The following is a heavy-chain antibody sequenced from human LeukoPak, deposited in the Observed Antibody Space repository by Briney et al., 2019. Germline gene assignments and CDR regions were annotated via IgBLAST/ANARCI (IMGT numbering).Heavy chain of an antibody. CDR1: GYKFTSYW. J-gene: IGHJ4*02. D-gene: IGHD2-21*02. Sequence: GESLKISCQGSGYKFTSYWIGWVRQMPGKGLEWMGIIYPGDSDTRYSPPFQGQVTISADKSMSTAYLQWRSLKASDTAMYYCARTNCGGDCYSAIDYWGQGTLVTVSS. V-gene: IGHV5-51*01. CDR3: ARTNCGGDCYSAIDY. CDR2: IYPGDSDT.